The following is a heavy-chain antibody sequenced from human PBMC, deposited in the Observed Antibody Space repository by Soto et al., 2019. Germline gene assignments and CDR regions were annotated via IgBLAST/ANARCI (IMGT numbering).Heavy chain of an antibody. V-gene: IGHV4-4*07. D-gene: IGHD3-10*01. J-gene: IGHJ5*02. CDR2: IYTSGST. CDR3: ARDALITMVRGSWFDP. CDR1: GGSISSYY. Sequence: PSETLSLTCTVSGGSISSYYWSWIRQPAGKGLEWIGRIYTSGSTNYNPSLKSRVTVSVDTSKNQFSLKLSSVTAADTAVYYCARDALITMVRGSWFDPWGQGTLVTVSS.